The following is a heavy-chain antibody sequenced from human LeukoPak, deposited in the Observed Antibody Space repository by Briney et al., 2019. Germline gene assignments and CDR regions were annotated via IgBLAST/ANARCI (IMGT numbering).Heavy chain of an antibody. CDR3: AKDRCSNGIGCYYYYMDV. CDR2: ISYDGSNK. D-gene: IGHD2-8*01. Sequence: PGKSLRLSCAASGFTFSSYDMHWVRQAPGKGLGWVAVISYDGSNKYYADSVKGRVTISRDNSKNTLYLQMNSLRAEDTAVYYCAKDRCSNGIGCYYYYMDVWGKGTTVTISS. V-gene: IGHV3-30*18. CDR1: GFTFSSYD. J-gene: IGHJ6*03.